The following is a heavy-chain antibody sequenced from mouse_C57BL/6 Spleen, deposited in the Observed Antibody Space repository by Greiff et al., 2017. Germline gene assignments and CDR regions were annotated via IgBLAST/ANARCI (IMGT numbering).Heavy chain of an antibody. J-gene: IGHJ2*01. CDR1: GYTFTDYN. CDR3: ARSLTMAYYFDD. Sequence: EVQRVESGPELVKPGASVKIPCKASGYTFTDYNMDWVKQSHGKSLEWIGDINPNNGGTIYNQKFKGKATLTVDKSSSTAYMELRSLTSEDTAVYYCARSLTMAYYFDDWGQGTTLTVSS. V-gene: IGHV1-18*01. CDR2: INPNNGGT. D-gene: IGHD1-1*02.